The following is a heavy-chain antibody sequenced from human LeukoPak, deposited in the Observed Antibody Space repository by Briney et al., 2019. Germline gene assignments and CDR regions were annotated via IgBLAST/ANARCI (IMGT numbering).Heavy chain of an antibody. D-gene: IGHD4-17*01. CDR3: ARRTTVTPNWFDP. Sequence: PSETLSLTCTVSGGPISSYQWSWTRQPPAKGLEGIGYIYYTGSTNYHPSLKSRITISLDTSKNQFSLKLRSVTAADTAVYYCARRTTVTPNWFDPWGQGTLVTVSS. V-gene: IGHV4-59*08. CDR2: IYYTGST. CDR1: GGPISSYQ. J-gene: IGHJ5*02.